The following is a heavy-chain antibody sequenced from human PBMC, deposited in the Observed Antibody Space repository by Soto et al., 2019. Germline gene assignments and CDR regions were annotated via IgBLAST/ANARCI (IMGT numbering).Heavy chain of an antibody. Sequence: PWETLSLTCAVSGVSLTSGNWWTWVRQSPQRGLEYIGEIFHDGTANYYPSFERRVAMSVDTSRNQFSLKLTSVTAEDTAVYFCARLVYDTRLNYMYFDFWGPGTLGTVSS. CDR3: ARLVYDTRLNYMYFDF. CDR1: GVSLTSGNW. CDR2: IFHDGTA. J-gene: IGHJ4*02. D-gene: IGHD3-10*01. V-gene: IGHV4-4*02.